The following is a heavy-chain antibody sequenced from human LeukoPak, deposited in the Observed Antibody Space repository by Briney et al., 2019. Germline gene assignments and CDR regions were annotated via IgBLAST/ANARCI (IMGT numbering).Heavy chain of an antibody. CDR2: IIPIFGTA. CDR3: VCYYGSGSYQKYYFDY. V-gene: IGHV1-69*06. D-gene: IGHD3-10*01. Sequence: EASVKVSCKASGGTFSSHAISWVRQAPGQGLEWMGGIIPIFGTANYAQKFQGRVTITADKSTSTAYMELSSLRSEDTAVYYCVCYYGSGSYQKYYFDYWGQGTLVTVSS. CDR1: GGTFSSHA. J-gene: IGHJ4*02.